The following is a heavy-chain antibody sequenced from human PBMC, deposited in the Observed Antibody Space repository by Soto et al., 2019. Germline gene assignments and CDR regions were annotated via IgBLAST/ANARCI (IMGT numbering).Heavy chain of an antibody. CDR1: GFTFSSYA. D-gene: IGHD3-22*01. CDR2: ISGSGGST. V-gene: IGHV3-23*01. CDR3: AKGGYYYDSSGYGQVDY. Sequence: PGGSLRLSCAASGFTFSSYAMSWVRQAPGKGLEWVSAISGSGGSTYYADSVKGRFTISRDNSKNTLYLQMNSLRAEDTAVYYCAKGGYYYDSSGYGQVDYWGQGTLVTVSS. J-gene: IGHJ4*02.